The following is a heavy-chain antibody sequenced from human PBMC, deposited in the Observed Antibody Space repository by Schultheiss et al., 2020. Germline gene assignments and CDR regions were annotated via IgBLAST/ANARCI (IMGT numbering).Heavy chain of an antibody. CDR2: IYNSGST. J-gene: IGHJ3*02. CDR3: AREALLHDAFDI. V-gene: IGHV4-4*08. CDR1: GGSISSYY. Sequence: SETLSLTCTVSGGSISSYYWSWIRQPAGKGLEWIGYIYNSGSTNYNPSLKSRVTISVDTSKNQFSLKLSSVTAAETAVYYCAREALLHDAFDIWGQGTVVTVSS.